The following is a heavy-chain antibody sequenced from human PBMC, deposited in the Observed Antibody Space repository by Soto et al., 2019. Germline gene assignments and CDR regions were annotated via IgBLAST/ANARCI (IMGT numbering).Heavy chain of an antibody. CDR2: IYWDDNK. V-gene: IGHV2-5*02. CDR1: GFSLSTSGVG. D-gene: IGHD5-12*01. Sequence: QITLKESGPTLVKPTQTLTLTCTFSGFSLSTSGVGVGWIRQPPGKALEWLALIYWDDNKRYSPSLKSRLTITKYTSKNQVVLTMTNMDPVDTATYYCAHRDIVTTPRAFDYWGQGTLVTVSS. J-gene: IGHJ4*02. CDR3: AHRDIVTTPRAFDY.